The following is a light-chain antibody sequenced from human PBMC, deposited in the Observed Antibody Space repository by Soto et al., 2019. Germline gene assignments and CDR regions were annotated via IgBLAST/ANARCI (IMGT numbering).Light chain of an antibody. CDR3: SSFTSTSTFV. Sequence: QSVLTQPASVSGSPGQSITISCTGTSNDVGGYNYVSWLQQHPGKAPKLLIFEVSNRPSGVSNRFSGSKSGNTASLTISGLQAEDEADYYCSSFTSTSTFVFGTGTKVTVL. V-gene: IGLV2-14*01. J-gene: IGLJ1*01. CDR2: EVS. CDR1: SNDVGGYNY.